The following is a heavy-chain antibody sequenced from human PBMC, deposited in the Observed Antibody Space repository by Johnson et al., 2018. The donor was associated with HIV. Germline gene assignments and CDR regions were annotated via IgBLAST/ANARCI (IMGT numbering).Heavy chain of an antibody. Sequence: QVQLVESGGGVVQPGRSLRLSCAASGFTFSSYGMHWVRQAPGKGLEWVAVISYDGSNKYYADSVKGRFTISRDNSKNTLYLQMNSLRAEDTSVYYCARVSSEDAFDIWGQGTMVTVYS. CDR3: ARVSSEDAFDI. CDR2: ISYDGSNK. V-gene: IGHV3-30*03. J-gene: IGHJ3*02. CDR1: GFTFSSYG.